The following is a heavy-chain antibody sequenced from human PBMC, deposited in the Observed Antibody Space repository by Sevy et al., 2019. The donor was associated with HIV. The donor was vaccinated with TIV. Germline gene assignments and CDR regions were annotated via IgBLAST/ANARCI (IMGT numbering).Heavy chain of an antibody. Sequence: GGSLRLSCAASEFMFTNAWMSWVRQAPGKGLEWVGHIKSKTNGGTTDYAAPVEGRFTISRDDSKKTLYLQMNSLKTEDTAVYYCTTDLEYQLERYYFNYWGQGTLVTVSS. D-gene: IGHD2-2*01. CDR3: TTDLEYQLERYYFNY. V-gene: IGHV3-15*01. CDR1: EFMFTNAW. CDR2: IKSKTNGGTT. J-gene: IGHJ4*02.